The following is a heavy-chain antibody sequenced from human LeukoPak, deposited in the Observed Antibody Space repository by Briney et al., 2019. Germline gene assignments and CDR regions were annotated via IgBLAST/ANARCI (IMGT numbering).Heavy chain of an antibody. Sequence: SETLSLTCTVSGGSISSYYWSWIRQPPGKGLEWIGYIDYSGSTNYNPSLKSRVTISVDTSKNQFSLKLSSVTAADTAVYYCARLRHWLVLRWFDPWGQGTLVTVSS. CDR1: GGSISSYY. D-gene: IGHD6-19*01. J-gene: IGHJ5*01. CDR2: IDYSGST. V-gene: IGHV4-59*01. CDR3: ARLRHWLVLRWFDP.